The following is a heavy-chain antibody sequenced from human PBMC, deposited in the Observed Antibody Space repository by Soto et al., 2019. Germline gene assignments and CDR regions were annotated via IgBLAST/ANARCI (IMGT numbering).Heavy chain of an antibody. D-gene: IGHD3-22*01. CDR1: GGTFSSYA. CDR2: IIPIFGTA. V-gene: IGHV1-69*06. Sequence: QVQLVKSGAEVKKPGSSVKVSCKASGGTFSSYAISWVRQAPGQGLEWMGGIIPIFGTANYAQKFQGRVTITADKSTSTAYMELSSLRSEDTAVYYCARVLMSHYYDSSGYYYYFDYWGQGTLVTVSS. CDR3: ARVLMSHYYDSSGYYYYFDY. J-gene: IGHJ4*02.